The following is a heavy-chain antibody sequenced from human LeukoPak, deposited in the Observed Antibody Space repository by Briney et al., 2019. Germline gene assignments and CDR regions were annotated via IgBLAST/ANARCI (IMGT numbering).Heavy chain of an antibody. V-gene: IGHV1-8*01. CDR2: MNPNSGNT. J-gene: IGHJ6*02. D-gene: IGHD3-22*01. Sequence: ASVKVSCKASGYTFTSYDINWVRQATGQGLEWMGWMNPNSGNTGYAQKFQGRVTMTRNTSISAAYMELSSLRSEDTAVYYCARGLGGSSGSNPYYYYGMDVWGQGTTVTVSS. CDR1: GYTFTSYD. CDR3: ARGLGGSSGSNPYYYYGMDV.